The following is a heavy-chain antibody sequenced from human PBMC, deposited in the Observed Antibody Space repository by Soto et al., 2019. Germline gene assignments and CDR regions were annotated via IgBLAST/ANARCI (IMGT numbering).Heavy chain of an antibody. CDR2: ISAYNGIT. CDR3: ARGGDYGDYAYYYYYGMDV. V-gene: IGHV1-18*01. CDR1: GYTFTSYG. J-gene: IGHJ6*02. D-gene: IGHD4-17*01. Sequence: QVPLVQSGAEVKKPGASVKVSCKASGYTFTSYGISWVRQAPGQGLEWMGWISAYNGITNYAQKLQGRVTMNTDTSASTGYMELRSLRSDDTAVYYCARGGDYGDYAYYYYYGMDVWGQGTTVTVSS.